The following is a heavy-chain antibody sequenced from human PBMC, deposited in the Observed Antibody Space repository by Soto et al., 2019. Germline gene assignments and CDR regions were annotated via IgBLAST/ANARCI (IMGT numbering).Heavy chain of an antibody. V-gene: IGHV1-2*04. D-gene: IGHD6-6*01. Sequence: ASVKVSCKASGYTFTGYYMHWVRQAPGQGLEWMGWINPNSGGTNYAQKFQGWVTMTRDTSISTAYMELSRPRSDDTAVYYCARDPWYSSSSSPRSTYYYYGMDVWGQGTTVTVSS. J-gene: IGHJ6*02. CDR1: GYTFTGYY. CDR2: INPNSGGT. CDR3: ARDPWYSSSSSPRSTYYYYGMDV.